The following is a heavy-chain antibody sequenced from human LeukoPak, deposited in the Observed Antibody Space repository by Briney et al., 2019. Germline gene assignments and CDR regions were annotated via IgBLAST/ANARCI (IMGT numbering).Heavy chain of an antibody. CDR1: GFSFSSFD. D-gene: IGHD1-14*01. CDR2: IGGSGGST. Sequence: GGSLRLSCAASGFSFSSFDMSWVRQAPGKGLEWVSTIGGSGGSTYYADSVKGRFTISRDNSKNTLYMQMNSLRAEDTAVYYCTRPDDYGDYWGQGTLVTVSS. J-gene: IGHJ4*02. CDR3: TRPDDYGDY. V-gene: IGHV3-23*01.